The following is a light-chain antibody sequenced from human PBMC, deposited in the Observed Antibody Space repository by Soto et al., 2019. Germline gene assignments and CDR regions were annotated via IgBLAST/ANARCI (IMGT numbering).Light chain of an antibody. V-gene: IGKV3-15*01. CDR2: DTS. CDR1: QSVSIH. J-gene: IGKJ5*01. CDR3: QQYSNWPPIT. Sequence: EIVLTQSPCTLSLSPGERATLSCRASQSVSIHLAWYQQKPGQAPRLLIYDTSTRATGIPARFSGSGSGTEFTLPISSLQSEDFAAYYCQQYSNWPPITFGQGTRLENK.